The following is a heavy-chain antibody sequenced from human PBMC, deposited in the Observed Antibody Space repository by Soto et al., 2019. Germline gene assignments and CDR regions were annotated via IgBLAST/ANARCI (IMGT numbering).Heavy chain of an antibody. CDR2: INPSGGST. CDR3: ASGYSSGWSGDAFDI. V-gene: IGHV1-46*03. Sequence: ASVKVSCKASGYTFTGYYMHWVRQAPGQGLEWMGIINPSGGSTSYAQKFQGRVTMTRDTSTSTVYMELSSLRSEDTAVYYCASGYSSGWSGDAFDIWGQGTMVTVSS. D-gene: IGHD6-19*01. CDR1: GYTFTGYY. J-gene: IGHJ3*02.